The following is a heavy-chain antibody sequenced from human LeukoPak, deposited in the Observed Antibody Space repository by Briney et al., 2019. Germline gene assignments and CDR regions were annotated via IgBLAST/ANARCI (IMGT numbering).Heavy chain of an antibody. CDR2: INPNSGGT. J-gene: IGHJ4*02. D-gene: IGHD3-10*01. CDR3: ARDRSEYYGSGSYSY. CDR1: GYTFTGYY. Sequence: ASVKVSCKASGYTFTGYYMHWVRQAPGQGLEWMGWINPNSGGTNYAQKFQGRVTMTRDTSISTAYMELSRLRSDDTAVYYCARDRSEYYGSGSYSYWGQGTLVTVSS. V-gene: IGHV1-2*02.